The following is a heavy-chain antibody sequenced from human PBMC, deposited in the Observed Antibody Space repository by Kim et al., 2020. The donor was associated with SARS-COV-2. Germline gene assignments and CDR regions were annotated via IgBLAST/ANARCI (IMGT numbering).Heavy chain of an antibody. D-gene: IGHD3-10*01. J-gene: IGHJ6*01. CDR1: RFTFSNFV. CDR2: ISYDGGAA. Sequence: GGSLRLSCAGSRFTFSNFVIHWVRQAPGKGLEWVAMISYDGGAAHYADSVKGRFIISRDNSKNTAYLQMSSLRPEDSAVYSCTKDFYGSGSRETGMDAWG. V-gene: IGHV3-30-3*01. CDR3: TKDFYGSGSRETGMDA.